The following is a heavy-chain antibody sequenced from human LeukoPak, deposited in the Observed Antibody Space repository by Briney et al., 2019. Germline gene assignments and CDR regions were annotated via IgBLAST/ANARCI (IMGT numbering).Heavy chain of an antibody. CDR2: ISSSGST. CDR3: ARGQMVRGVLNWFDP. J-gene: IGHJ5*02. V-gene: IGHV4-61*02. D-gene: IGHD3-10*01. Sequence: SETLSLTCTVSGDSISSGDYYWSWIRQPAGKGLEWIGRISSSGSTNYNPSLKSRVTISVDTSKNQFSLKLSSVTAADTAVYYCARGQMVRGVLNWFDPWGQGTLVTVSS. CDR1: GDSISSGDYY.